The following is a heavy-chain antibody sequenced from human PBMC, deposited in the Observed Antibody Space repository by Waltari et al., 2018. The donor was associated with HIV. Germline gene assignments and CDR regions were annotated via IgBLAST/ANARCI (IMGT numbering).Heavy chain of an antibody. J-gene: IGHJ4*02. Sequence: EVQLVESGGGLVQPGGSLRLSCAASGFTFNNYDMHWVRQATGRGMEWVSAICTAGDTYYPGSVKGRFTISRENTKNSLYLQMNSLRAGDTAVYYCARAGLFGELLIGGQGTLVTVSS. CDR2: ICTAGDT. V-gene: IGHV3-13*01. CDR1: GFTFNNYD. D-gene: IGHD3-10*01. CDR3: ARAGLFGELLI.